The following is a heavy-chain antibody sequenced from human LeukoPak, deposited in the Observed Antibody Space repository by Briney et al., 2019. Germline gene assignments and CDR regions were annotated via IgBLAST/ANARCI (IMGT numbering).Heavy chain of an antibody. D-gene: IGHD3-16*01. CDR3: ARRGTFRPNYYLDY. J-gene: IGHJ4*02. CDR2: IYYSGSP. CDR1: GGSISSSSYY. V-gene: IGHV4-39*07. Sequence: SETLSLTCTVSGGSISSSSYYWGWIRQPPGKGLEWIGSIYYSGSPYYNPSLKSRVTISVDTSKNQFSLKLSSVTAADTAVYYCARRGTFRPNYYLDYWGQGTLVTVSS.